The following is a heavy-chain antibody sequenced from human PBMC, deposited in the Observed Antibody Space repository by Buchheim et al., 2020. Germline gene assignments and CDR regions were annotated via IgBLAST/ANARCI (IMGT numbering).Heavy chain of an antibody. CDR1: GFTFSDHY. J-gene: IGHJ4*02. CDR2: IRDKSHSYST. Sequence: EVQLVESGGGLVQPGGSLRLSCAASGFTFSDHYMDWVRQAPGKGLEWVGRIRDKSHSYSTEYAPSVKGRFTISRDDSKNSLYLQMNSLKTEDTAVYYCARDLDSSAAFFDYWGQGTL. V-gene: IGHV3-72*01. D-gene: IGHD3-22*01. CDR3: ARDLDSSAAFFDY.